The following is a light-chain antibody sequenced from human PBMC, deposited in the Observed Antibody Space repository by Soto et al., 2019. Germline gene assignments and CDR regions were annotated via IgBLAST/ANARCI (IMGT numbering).Light chain of an antibody. Sequence: EIALTQSPGTLSLSPGERATLSCRASQTLSNSFIAWYQHKPGQAPRLLVYDTSTRATGIPDRYSGSGSGTDFTLTISRLEPEDFAVFFCQQYGTSEIIFGKGTRLEIK. CDR3: QQYGTSEII. CDR2: DTS. V-gene: IGKV3-20*01. CDR1: QTLSNSF. J-gene: IGKJ5*01.